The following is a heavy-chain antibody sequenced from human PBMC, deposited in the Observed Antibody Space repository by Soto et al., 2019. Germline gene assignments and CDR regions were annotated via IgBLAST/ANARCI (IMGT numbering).Heavy chain of an antibody. D-gene: IGHD2-15*01. J-gene: IGHJ4*02. V-gene: IGHV3-30*04. CDR2: ISYNGKYE. CDR1: GFTFSTYT. CDR3: ATTPGGAAY. Sequence: QVHLVESGGGVVQPGRSLRLSCAASGFTFSTYTMHWVRQAPGKGLEWVADISYNGKYEYYADSVKGRFTISRDNSKSTVYLQMNSMTPEDTAVYYCATTPGGAAYWGQGTMVTVSS.